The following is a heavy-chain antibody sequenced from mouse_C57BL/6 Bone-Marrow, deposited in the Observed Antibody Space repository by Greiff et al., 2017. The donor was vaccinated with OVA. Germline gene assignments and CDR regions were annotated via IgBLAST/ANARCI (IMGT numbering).Heavy chain of an antibody. CDR3: ARRGSSYGWYFDV. J-gene: IGHJ1*03. Sequence: EVKLVESGGDLVKPGGSLKLSCAASGFTFSSYGMSWVRQTPDKRLEWVATISSGGSYTYYPDSVKGRFTISRDNAKNTLYLQMSSLKSEDTAMYYCARRGSSYGWYFDVWGTGTTVTVSS. D-gene: IGHD1-1*01. V-gene: IGHV5-6*02. CDR2: ISSGGSYT. CDR1: GFTFSSYG.